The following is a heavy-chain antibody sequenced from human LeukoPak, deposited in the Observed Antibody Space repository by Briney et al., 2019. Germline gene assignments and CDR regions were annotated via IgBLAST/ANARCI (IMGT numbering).Heavy chain of an antibody. V-gene: IGHV4-39*07. Sequence: PSETLSLTCTVSGGSISSTSYYWGWIRQPPGKGLEWIGSIYYSGSTYYNPSLKSRVTISVDTSKNQFSLKLSSVTAADTAVYYCARDTVGGSYHYRGVFDYWGQGTLVTVSS. CDR3: ARDTVGGSYHYRGVFDY. D-gene: IGHD1-26*01. CDR1: GGSISSTSYY. J-gene: IGHJ4*02. CDR2: IYYSGST.